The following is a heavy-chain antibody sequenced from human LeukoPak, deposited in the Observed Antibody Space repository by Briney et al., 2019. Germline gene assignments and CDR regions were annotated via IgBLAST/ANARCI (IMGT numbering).Heavy chain of an antibody. D-gene: IGHD2-15*01. CDR3: ARGSEGYCRGGGSYYGMDV. V-gene: IGHV3-21*01. CDR2: ISSSSSYI. J-gene: IGHJ6*01. CDR1: GFTFSSYT. Sequence: GGSLRLSCAASGFTFSSYTMNWVRQAPGKGLEWVSYISSSSSYIYYADSVKGRFTISRDNAENSLYLQMNSLRAEDTAVYYCARGSEGYCRGGGSYYGMDVWGQGSTVTVSA.